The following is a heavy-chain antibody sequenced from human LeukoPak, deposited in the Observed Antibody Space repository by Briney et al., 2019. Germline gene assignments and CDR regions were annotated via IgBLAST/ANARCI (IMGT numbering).Heavy chain of an antibody. J-gene: IGHJ5*02. CDR3: ARGQFGAPPGYLDT. V-gene: IGHV4-59*01. D-gene: IGHD3-10*01. CDR1: GDPLRDYY. CDR2: VYYSGNT. Sequence: SETLSLTCSVSGDPLRDYYWNWVRQSAGKGLEWIGYVYYSGNTDYNPSLQSRGTISVDTSKNQFSLTLNSVTHAELAVYFCARGQFGAPPGYLDTWGRGTLVTVS.